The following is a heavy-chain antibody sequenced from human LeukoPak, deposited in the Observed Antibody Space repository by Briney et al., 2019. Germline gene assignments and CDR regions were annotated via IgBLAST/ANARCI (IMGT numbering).Heavy chain of an antibody. J-gene: IGHJ4*02. CDR2: IWYDGSNK. D-gene: IGHD3-10*01. V-gene: IGHV3-33*01. Sequence: PGRSLRLSCAASGFTFSSFGMHWVRQAPGKGLEWVAVIWYDGSNKYYADSVKGRFTTSRDNSKNTLYLQMNSLRAEDTAVYYCARDSFGLQDSWGQGTLVTVSS. CDR1: GFTFSSFG. CDR3: ARDSFGLQDS.